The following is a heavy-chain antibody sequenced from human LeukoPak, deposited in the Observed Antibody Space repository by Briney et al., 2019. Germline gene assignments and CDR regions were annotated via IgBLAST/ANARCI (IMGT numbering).Heavy chain of an antibody. V-gene: IGHV4-59*01. CDR1: SGSITGYY. Sequence: SETLSLTCAVSSGSITGYYWTWIRQPPGKGLEWIGFIYYSGSTNYNPSLKSRVTISVDTSKNQFSLKLSSVTAADMAVYYCASLVVAAHYDAFDIWGQGTMVTVSS. CDR3: ASLVVAAHYDAFDI. D-gene: IGHD2-15*01. J-gene: IGHJ3*02. CDR2: IYYSGST.